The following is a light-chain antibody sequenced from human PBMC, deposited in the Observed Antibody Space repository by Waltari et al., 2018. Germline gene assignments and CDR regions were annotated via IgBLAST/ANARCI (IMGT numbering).Light chain of an antibody. CDR2: EDT. CDR3: GTWDSSLSGAV. J-gene: IGLJ7*01. CDR1: SSNIGNNY. Sequence: QSVLTQPPSVSAAPGQRVTISCSGGSSNIGNNYVSWYRQFPGTAPKLLIYEDTGRPSGIPGRLSCSKSGTSATLDITGLQAGDEADYYCGTWDSSLSGAVFGGGTHLTVL. V-gene: IGLV1-51*02.